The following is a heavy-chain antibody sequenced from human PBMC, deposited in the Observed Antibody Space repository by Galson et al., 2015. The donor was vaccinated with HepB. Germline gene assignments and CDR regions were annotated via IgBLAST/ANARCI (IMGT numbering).Heavy chain of an antibody. V-gene: IGHV1-18*01. J-gene: IGHJ6*03. CDR2: ISAYNGNT. CDR3: ARDSGKTYYDFWCGYYTPTTGYCYMDV. CDR1: GYTFTSYG. D-gene: IGHD3-3*01. Sequence: SVKVSCKASGYTFTSYGISWVRQAPGQGLEWMGWISAYNGNTNYAQKLQGRVTMTTDTSTSTAYMELRSLRSDDTAVYYCARDSGKTYYDFWCGYYTPTTGYCYMDVWRKGTPVAVAS.